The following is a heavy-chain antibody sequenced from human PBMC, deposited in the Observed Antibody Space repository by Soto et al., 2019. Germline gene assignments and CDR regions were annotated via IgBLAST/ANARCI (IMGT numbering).Heavy chain of an antibody. CDR3: ARHDQQICIFGSCYSLYYGMDV. CDR1: GYSFTSYW. V-gene: IGHV5-51*01. CDR2: IYPGDSDT. J-gene: IGHJ6*02. D-gene: IGHD2-15*01. Sequence: PGESLKISCKGSGYSFTSYWIGWVRQMPGKGLEWMGIIYPGDSDTRYSPSFQGQVTISADKSISAAYLQWSSLKASDTAMYYCARHDQQICIFGSCYSLYYGMDVWGRGTTVTVSS.